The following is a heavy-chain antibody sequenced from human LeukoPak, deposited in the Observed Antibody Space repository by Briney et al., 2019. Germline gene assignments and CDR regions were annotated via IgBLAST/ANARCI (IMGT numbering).Heavy chain of an antibody. Sequence: PSQTLSLTCTVSGGSISSGSYYWSWIRQPAGKGLEWIGRIYTSGSTNYNPSLKSRVTISVDTSKNQFSLKLSSVTAADTAVYYCAREFIAAGKAFDIWGQGTMVTVSS. V-gene: IGHV4-61*02. CDR1: GGSISSGSYY. J-gene: IGHJ3*02. CDR3: AREFIAAGKAFDI. CDR2: IYTSGST. D-gene: IGHD6-13*01.